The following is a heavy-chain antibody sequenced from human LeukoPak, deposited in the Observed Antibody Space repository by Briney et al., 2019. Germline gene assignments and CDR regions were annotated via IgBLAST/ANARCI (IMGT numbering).Heavy chain of an antibody. CDR2: IYYSGSI. CDR1: GGSINSYY. CDR3: ARGHSPAYQPLDY. Sequence: SGTLRLSCAVSGGSINSYYWNWIRQPPGKGLEWIGYIYYSGSIDYNPSLKSRVTIEVDKSKNQFYLKLSSVGAADTAVYSCARGHSPAYQPLDYWGQGTLVTASS. V-gene: IGHV4-59*01. D-gene: IGHD3-16*01. J-gene: IGHJ4*02.